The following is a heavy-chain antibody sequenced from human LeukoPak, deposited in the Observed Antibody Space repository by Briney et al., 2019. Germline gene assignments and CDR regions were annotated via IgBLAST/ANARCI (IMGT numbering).Heavy chain of an antibody. V-gene: IGHV1-2*02. CDR2: IHPNSGGT. CDR3: ASSVISGSLGVDY. Sequence: GASVKVSCKASGYSFTAYYMHWVRQAPGQGLEWMGWIHPNSGGTNYARKFQGRVTMTRDTSISTGYMELRRLRSDDTAVYYCASSVISGSLGVDYWGQGTLVAVSS. J-gene: IGHJ4*02. CDR1: GYSFTAYY. D-gene: IGHD5-12*01.